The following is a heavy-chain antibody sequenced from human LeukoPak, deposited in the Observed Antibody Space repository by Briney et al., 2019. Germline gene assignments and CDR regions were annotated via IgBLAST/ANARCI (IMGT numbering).Heavy chain of an antibody. CDR1: GGSFSGYY. CDR3: ARGVRKRWGIVVVPASWFDP. J-gene: IGHJ5*02. Sequence: SETLSLTCAVYGGSFSGYYWSWIRQPPGKGLEWIGEINHSGSTNYNPSLKSRVTISVGTSKNQFSLKLSSVTAADTAVYYCARGVRKRWGIVVVPASWFDPWGQGTLVTVSS. CDR2: INHSGST. D-gene: IGHD2-2*01. V-gene: IGHV4-34*01.